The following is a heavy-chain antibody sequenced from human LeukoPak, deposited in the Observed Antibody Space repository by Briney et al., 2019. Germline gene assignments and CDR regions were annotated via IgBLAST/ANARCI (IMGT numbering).Heavy chain of an antibody. D-gene: IGHD2-2*01. CDR3: AREARRCSSTSCTRAFDI. CDR1: GGSISSSSYY. Sequence: KSSETLSLTCTVSGGSISSSSYYWGWIRQPPGKGLEWIGSIYYSGSTYYNPSLKSRVTISVDTSKNQFSLKLSSVTAADTAVYYCAREARRCSSTSCTRAFDIWGQGTMVTVSS. J-gene: IGHJ3*02. V-gene: IGHV4-39*01. CDR2: IYYSGST.